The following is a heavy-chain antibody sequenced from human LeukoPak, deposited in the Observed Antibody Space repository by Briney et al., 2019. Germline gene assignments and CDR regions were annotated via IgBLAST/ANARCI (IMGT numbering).Heavy chain of an antibody. J-gene: IGHJ4*02. V-gene: IGHV1-2*06. CDR1: GYTFTGYY. Sequence: ASVNVSCKASGYTFTGYYMHWVRQAPGQGLEWMGRINPNSCGTNYAQKFQGRVTMTRDTSISTAYMELSRLRSDDTAVYYCARVYDSSGYEGDYWGQGTLVTVSS. CDR2: INPNSCGT. CDR3: ARVYDSSGYEGDY. D-gene: IGHD3-22*01.